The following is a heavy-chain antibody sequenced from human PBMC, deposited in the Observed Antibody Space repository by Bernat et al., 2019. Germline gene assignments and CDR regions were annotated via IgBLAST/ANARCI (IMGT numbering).Heavy chain of an antibody. V-gene: IGHV3-7*01. CDR3: AKHSITMVQALGY. Sequence: EVQLVESGGGLVQPGGSLRLSCAASGFTFSSYWMSWVRQAPGKGLEWVANIKQDGSEKYYVDSVKGRFTISRDNAKNSLYLQMNSLRAEDTAVYYCAKHSITMVQALGYWGQGTLVTVSS. CDR1: GFTFSSYW. D-gene: IGHD3-10*01. J-gene: IGHJ4*02. CDR2: IKQDGSEK.